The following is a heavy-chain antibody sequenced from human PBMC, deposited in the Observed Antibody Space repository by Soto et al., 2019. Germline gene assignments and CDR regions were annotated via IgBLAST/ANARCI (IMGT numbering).Heavy chain of an antibody. CDR3: ARDNDGDLDY. CDR1: GFTFSSYW. Sequence: EVQLVESGGGLVQPGGSLRLSCAASGFTFSSYWMNWVRQAPGKGLEWVANIKQDASEKYYVDSVKGQFTISRDNAKNSLYLQMYSLRVEDTAVYYCARDNDGDLDYWGQGTLVTVSS. CDR2: IKQDASEK. V-gene: IGHV3-7*03. D-gene: IGHD2-21*02. J-gene: IGHJ4*02.